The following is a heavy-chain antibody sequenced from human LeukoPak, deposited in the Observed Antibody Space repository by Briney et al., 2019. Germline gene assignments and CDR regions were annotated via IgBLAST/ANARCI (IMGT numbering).Heavy chain of an antibody. CDR1: GFTFSSYA. V-gene: IGHV3-30-3*01. J-gene: IGHJ3*02. Sequence: GRSLRLSCAASGFTFSSYAMHWVRQAPGKGLEWVAVISYDGSNKYYADSVKGRFTISRDNSKNTLYLQMNSLRAEDTAVYYCAKVKGEVIGAFDIWGQGTMVTVSS. CDR3: AKVKGEVIGAFDI. D-gene: IGHD3-16*01. CDR2: ISYDGSNK.